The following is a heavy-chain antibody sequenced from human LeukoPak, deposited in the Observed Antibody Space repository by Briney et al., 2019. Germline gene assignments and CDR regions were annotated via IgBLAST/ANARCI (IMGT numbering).Heavy chain of an antibody. CDR2: IIPIFGTA. CDR3: AGINPYYYYMDV. CDR1: GGTFSSYA. V-gene: IGHV1-69*05. Sequence: SVKVSCKASGGTFSSYAISWVRRAPGQGLEWMGRIIPIFGTANYAQKFQGRFTITTDESTSTAYMQLSSLRSEDTAVYYCAGINPYYYYMDVWGKGTTVTVSS. J-gene: IGHJ6*03.